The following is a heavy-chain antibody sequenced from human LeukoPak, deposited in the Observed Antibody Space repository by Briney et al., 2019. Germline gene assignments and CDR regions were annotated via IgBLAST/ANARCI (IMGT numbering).Heavy chain of an antibody. D-gene: IGHD3-3*01. V-gene: IGHV1-69*13. CDR1: GGTFSSYA. J-gene: IGHJ5*02. CDR3: ARDHSPLRFLEWLLPFDP. CDR2: IIPIFGTA. Sequence: SVKVSCKASGGTFSSYAISWVRQAPGKGLEWMGGIIPIFGTANYAQKFQGRVTITADESTSTAYMELSSLRSEDTAVYYCARDHSPLRFLEWLLPFDPWGQGTLVTVSS.